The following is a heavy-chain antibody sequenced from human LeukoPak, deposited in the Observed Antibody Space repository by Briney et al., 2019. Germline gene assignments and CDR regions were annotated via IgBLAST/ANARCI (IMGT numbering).Heavy chain of an antibody. Sequence: GGSLRLSCAASGFTFSDYYMSWIRQAPGKGLEWISYIGRSDTSMYHADSVKGRFTISRDNAKNLLYLQMNSLRVEDTAVYYCAKVRDRRDGYNFYFYYYMDVWGKGTTVTVSS. CDR3: AKVRDRRDGYNFYFYYYMDV. J-gene: IGHJ6*03. D-gene: IGHD5-24*01. CDR2: IGRSDTSM. CDR1: GFTFSDYY. V-gene: IGHV3-11*04.